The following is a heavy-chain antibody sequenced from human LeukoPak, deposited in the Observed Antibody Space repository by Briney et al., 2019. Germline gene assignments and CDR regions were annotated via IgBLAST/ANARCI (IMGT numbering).Heavy chain of an antibody. J-gene: IGHJ6*04. D-gene: IGHD3-10*02. CDR1: GFTYTKHA. Sequence: PGGSLRLSCAASGFTYTKHAMHWVRQAPGKGLDWVSYISSSGSAIYYADSVRGRFTISRDNAKNSLYLQMNSLRAEDTAVYYCAELGITMIGGVWGKGTTVTISS. CDR2: ISSSGSAI. V-gene: IGHV3-48*03. CDR3: AELGITMIGGV.